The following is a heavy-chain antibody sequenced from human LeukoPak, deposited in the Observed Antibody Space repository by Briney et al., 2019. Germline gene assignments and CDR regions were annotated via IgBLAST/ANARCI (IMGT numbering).Heavy chain of an antibody. CDR1: AFTFSSYW. Sequence: GGSLRLSCAAPAFTFSSYWMSWVRQAPGKGLEWVANIKEDGSEKYYVDSVKGRFTISRDNAKNLLFVQMNSLRAEDTGVYYCARDCGWGCNWNYNTYYFDYWGQGTLVTVSS. CDR3: ARDCGWGCNWNYNTYYFDY. V-gene: IGHV3-7*01. CDR2: IKEDGSEK. D-gene: IGHD1-7*01. J-gene: IGHJ4*02.